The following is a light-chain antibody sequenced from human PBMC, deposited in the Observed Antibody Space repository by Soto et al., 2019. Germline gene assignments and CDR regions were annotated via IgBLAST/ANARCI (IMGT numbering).Light chain of an antibody. J-gene: IGKJ2*01. CDR1: QSVSSSY. Sequence: EIVLTQSPGTLSLSPGERATLSCRASQSVSSSYLAWYQQKPGQAPRLLIYGASSRATGIPDRFSSSGSGTDFTLTIRRLEPEDFAVYYCQQYGSSPPYTFGQGTKLEIK. V-gene: IGKV3-20*01. CDR3: QQYGSSPPYT. CDR2: GAS.